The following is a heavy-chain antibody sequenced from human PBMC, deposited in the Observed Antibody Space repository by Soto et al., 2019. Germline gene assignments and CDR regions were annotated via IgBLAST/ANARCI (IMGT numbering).Heavy chain of an antibody. Sequence: ASVKVSCKASGYSFTSYGISWVRQAPGQGLEWMGWISAYNGNTNYAQKLQGRVTMTTDTSTSTAYMELRSLRSDDTAVYYCARSALRYSSGWTIDYWGQGTLVTVSS. D-gene: IGHD6-19*01. CDR2: ISAYNGNT. CDR1: GYSFTSYG. CDR3: ARSALRYSSGWTIDY. V-gene: IGHV1-18*01. J-gene: IGHJ4*02.